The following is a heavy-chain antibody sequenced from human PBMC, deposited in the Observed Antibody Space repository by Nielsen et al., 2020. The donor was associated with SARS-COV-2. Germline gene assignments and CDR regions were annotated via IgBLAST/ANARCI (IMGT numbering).Heavy chain of an antibody. J-gene: IGHJ4*02. CDR2: ISWNSGSI. CDR1: GFTFDDYA. CDR3: AKFGGYYGSGTYDY. D-gene: IGHD3-10*01. Sequence: GGSLRLSCAASGFTFDDYAMHWVRQAPGKGLEWVSGISWNSGSIGYADSVKGRFTISRDNAKNSLYLQMNSLRAEDTALYYCAKFGGYYGSGTYDYWGQGTLVTVSS. V-gene: IGHV3-9*01.